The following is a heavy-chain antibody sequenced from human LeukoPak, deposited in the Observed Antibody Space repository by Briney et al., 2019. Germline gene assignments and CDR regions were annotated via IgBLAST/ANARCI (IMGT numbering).Heavy chain of an antibody. CDR1: GGSFSGYY. CDR3: ARRPIVATMVGKKFDP. V-gene: IGHV4-34*01. D-gene: IGHD5-12*01. CDR2: INHSGST. J-gene: IGHJ5*02. Sequence: SETLSLTCAVYGGSFSGYYWSWIRQPPGKGLEWIGEINHSGSTNYNPSLKSRVTISVDTSKSQFSLKLSSVTAADTAVYYCARRPIVATMVGKKFDPWGQGTLVTVSS.